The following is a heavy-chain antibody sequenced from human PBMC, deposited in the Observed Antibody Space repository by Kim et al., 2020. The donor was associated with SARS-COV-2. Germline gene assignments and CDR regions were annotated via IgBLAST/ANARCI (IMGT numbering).Heavy chain of an antibody. D-gene: IGHD4-17*01. J-gene: IGHJ6*02. CDR3: ARGHPYGDYYYYGMDV. V-gene: IGHV3-13*01. CDR1: GFTFSSYD. CDR2: IGTAGDT. Sequence: GGSLRLSCAASGFTFSSYDMHWVRQATGKGLEWVSAIGTAGDTYSPGSVKGRFTISRENAKNSLYLQMNSLRAGDTAVYYCARGHPYGDYYYYGMDVWGQGTTDTVSS.